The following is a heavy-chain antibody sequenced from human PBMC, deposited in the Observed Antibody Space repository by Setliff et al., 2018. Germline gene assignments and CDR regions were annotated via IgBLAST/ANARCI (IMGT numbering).Heavy chain of an antibody. J-gene: IGHJ3*02. CDR2: SYYLGAT. V-gene: IGHV4-34*01. D-gene: IGHD1-1*01. CDR3: RQAVVGRDVFDI. CDR1: GGSFDTYY. Sequence: SETLSLTCNVYGGSFDTYYWSWIRQPPGKGLEWIGYSYYLGATKYTPSLKGRVTISVDTSKKQFSLTLTSVTAADTALYYCRQAVVGRDVFDIWGQGTVVTVSS.